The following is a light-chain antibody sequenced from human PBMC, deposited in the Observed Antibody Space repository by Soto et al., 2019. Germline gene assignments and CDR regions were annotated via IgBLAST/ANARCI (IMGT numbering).Light chain of an antibody. J-gene: IGKJ1*01. V-gene: IGKV2-28*01. Sequence: EIVITQSPISLPFIPLEPASISCRSSQSLLHSNGYHYLDWYLQKPGQSPQLLIYLGSIRAPGVPDRFSGSGSGTAFTLTISRVEAEDVGVYYCMQPIQTTWTFGRGTKVDIK. CDR2: LGS. CDR3: MQPIQTTWT. CDR1: QSLLHSNGYHY.